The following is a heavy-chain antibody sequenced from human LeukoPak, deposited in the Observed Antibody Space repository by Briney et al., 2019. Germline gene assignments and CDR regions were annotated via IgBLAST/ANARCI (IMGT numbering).Heavy chain of an antibody. D-gene: IGHD2-8*01. J-gene: IGHJ4*02. CDR1: GYTFTGYY. Sequence: GASVKVSCKASGYTFTGYYMHWVRQAPGQGLEWMGWINPNNGGTNYAQKFQGWVTMTRDTSISTAYMELSRLRSDDTAVYYCARVTAYCSTTSCHDYWGQGTLVTVSS. CDR3: ARVTAYCSTTSCHDY. V-gene: IGHV1-2*04. CDR2: INPNNGGT.